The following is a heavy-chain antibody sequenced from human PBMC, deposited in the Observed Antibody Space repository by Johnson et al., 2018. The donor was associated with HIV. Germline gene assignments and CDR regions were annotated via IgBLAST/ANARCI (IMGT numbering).Heavy chain of an antibody. CDR1: GFTVSSTY. V-gene: IGHV3-66*01. Sequence: VQLVESGGGLVQPGGSLRLSCAASGFTVSSTYMSWVRQAPGKGLEWVSVIYSGGSTSYADSVKGRFTIARDNAKNTLYLQMNSLRAEDTAVYYCAREVYRAFDIWGQGTMVTVSS. D-gene: IGHD2/OR15-2a*01. J-gene: IGHJ3*02. CDR2: IYSGGST. CDR3: AREVYRAFDI.